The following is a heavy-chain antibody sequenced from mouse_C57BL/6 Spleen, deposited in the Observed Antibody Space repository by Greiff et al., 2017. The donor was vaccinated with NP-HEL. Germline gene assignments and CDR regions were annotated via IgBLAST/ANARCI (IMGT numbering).Heavy chain of an antibody. Sequence: EVHLVESGGDLVKPGGSLKLSCAASGFTFSSYGMSWVRQTPDKRLEWVATISSGGSYTYYPDSVKGRFTISRDNAKNTLYLQMSSLKSEDTAMYFCVRPLITTVVSSCAYWGQGTLVTVSA. CDR1: GFTFSSYG. CDR3: VRPLITTVVSSCAY. CDR2: ISSGGSYT. V-gene: IGHV5-6*01. J-gene: IGHJ3*01. D-gene: IGHD1-1*01.